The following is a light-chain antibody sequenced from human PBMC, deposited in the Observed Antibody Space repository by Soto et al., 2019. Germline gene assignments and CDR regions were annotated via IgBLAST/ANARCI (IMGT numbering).Light chain of an antibody. CDR1: SSNIGAGYD. CDR3: QSYDGRLSGWV. V-gene: IGLV1-40*01. Sequence: QSVLTQPPSVSGAPGQRVTISCTGSSSNIGAGYDVHWFQQLPGTAPKLLIYGHSNRPSGVPDRFSGSKSGTSASLAITGLQAEDEADYDCQSYDGRLSGWVFGGGTKLTVL. J-gene: IGLJ3*02. CDR2: GHS.